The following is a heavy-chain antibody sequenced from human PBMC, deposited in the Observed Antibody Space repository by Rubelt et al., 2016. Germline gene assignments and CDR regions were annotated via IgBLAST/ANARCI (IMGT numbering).Heavy chain of an antibody. V-gene: IGHV1-18*01. J-gene: IGHJ4*02. CDR2: ISAYNGNT. Sequence: QVQLVQSGAGVKKPGASMKVSCKASGYNFTTYGIHWVRQAPGQGLAWMGWISAYNGNTNYAQKFQGRVTMTADTSTTTAYMELRSLGSDETALYYRAGYYIPAGGNFDYWGQGTLVTVSA. CDR1: GYNFTTYG. CDR3: AGYYIPAGGNFDY. D-gene: IGHD6-13*01.